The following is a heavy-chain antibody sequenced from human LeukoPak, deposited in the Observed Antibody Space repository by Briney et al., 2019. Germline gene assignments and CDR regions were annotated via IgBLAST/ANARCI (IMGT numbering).Heavy chain of an antibody. Sequence: GASVKVSCKASGGTFSSYAISWVRQAPGQGLEWMGRIIPIPGIANYAQKFQGRVTITADKSTSTAYMELSSLRSEDTAVYYCARDPVDYDSSGPRAFDIWGQGTMVTVSS. D-gene: IGHD3-22*01. CDR2: IIPIPGIA. V-gene: IGHV1-69*04. CDR3: ARDPVDYDSSGPRAFDI. CDR1: GGTFSSYA. J-gene: IGHJ3*02.